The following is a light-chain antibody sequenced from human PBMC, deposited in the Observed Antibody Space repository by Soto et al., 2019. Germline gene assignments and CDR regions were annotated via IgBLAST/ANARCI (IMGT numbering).Light chain of an antibody. J-gene: IGKJ4*01. CDR1: QSISSY. V-gene: IGKV1-39*01. Sequence: DIQMTQSPSSLSASVGDRVTITCRASQSISSYLNWYQQKPGKAPNVLIFAASTLQSGVPSRFSGSGSGTDFTLTISSLQPEDFATYYCQETYSALPLTFGGGTKVEIK. CDR2: AAS. CDR3: QETYSALPLT.